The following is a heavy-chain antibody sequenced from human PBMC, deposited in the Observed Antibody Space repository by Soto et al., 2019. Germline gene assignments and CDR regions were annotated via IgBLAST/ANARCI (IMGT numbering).Heavy chain of an antibody. D-gene: IGHD6-6*01. CDR3: ARATEQLSLDWFDP. Sequence: GASVKVSCKASGGTFSSYAISWVRQAPGQGLEWMGGIIPIFGTANYAQKFQGRVTITADESTSTAYMELSSLRSEDTAVYYCARATEQLSLDWFDPWGQGTLVTSPQ. V-gene: IGHV1-69*13. CDR2: IIPIFGTA. J-gene: IGHJ5*02. CDR1: GGTFSSYA.